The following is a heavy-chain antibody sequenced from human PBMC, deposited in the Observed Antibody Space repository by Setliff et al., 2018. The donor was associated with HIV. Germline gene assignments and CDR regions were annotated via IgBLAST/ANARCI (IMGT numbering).Heavy chain of an antibody. CDR1: GGSISSSSYH. V-gene: IGHV4-39*01. J-gene: IGHJ5*02. D-gene: IGHD3-22*01. CDR2: IYYSGNT. CDR3: ARGNNGYYYDSSGYYH. Sequence: PSETLSLTCSVSGGSISSSSYHWAWIRQPPGKGLEWIGTIYYSGNTYYNPSLKSRLTISLDTSTNKFSLKLSSVTAADTAVYYCARGNNGYYYDSSGYYHWGQGTLVTVSS.